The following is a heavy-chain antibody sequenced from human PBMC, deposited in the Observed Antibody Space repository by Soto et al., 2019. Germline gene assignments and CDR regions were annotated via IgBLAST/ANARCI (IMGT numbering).Heavy chain of an antibody. Sequence: QVQLVQSGAEVKNPGASVKVSCKASGYTFNTYGINWVRQAPGQGLEWMGWISPYNDNKHYAQKSQDRVIMTTDTSTSTAFMELKSLRSDDTAIYYCARDDVSGAFDYWGQGTLVTVSS. D-gene: IGHD2-15*01. CDR2: ISPYNDNK. V-gene: IGHV1-18*01. CDR3: ARDDVSGAFDY. CDR1: GYTFNTYG. J-gene: IGHJ4*02.